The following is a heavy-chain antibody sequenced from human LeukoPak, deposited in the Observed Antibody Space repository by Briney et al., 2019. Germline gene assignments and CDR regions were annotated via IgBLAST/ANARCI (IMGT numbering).Heavy chain of an antibody. CDR3: AKDQRWESPHYLDS. D-gene: IGHD1-26*01. CDR1: GYTFTSYG. CDR2: ISAYNGNT. Sequence: ASVKVSCKASGYTFTSYGISWVRQAPGQGLEWMGWISAYNGNTNYAQKLQGRVTMTTDTSTSTAYMELRSLRSDDTAVYYCAKDQRWESPHYLDSWGQGTLVTVSS. V-gene: IGHV1-18*01. J-gene: IGHJ4*02.